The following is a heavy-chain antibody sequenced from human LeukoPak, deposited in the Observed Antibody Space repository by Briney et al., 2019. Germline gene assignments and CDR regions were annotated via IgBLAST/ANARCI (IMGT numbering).Heavy chain of an antibody. J-gene: IGHJ4*02. CDR2: ISGSGGST. CDR3: AKAGSGSYYNSYYFDY. CDR1: GFTFSSYG. D-gene: IGHD3-10*01. Sequence: GGSLRLSCAASGFTFSSYGMSWVRQAPGKGLGWVSAISGSGGSTYYADSVKGRFTISRDNSKNTLYLQMNSLRAEDTAVYYCAKAGSGSYYNSYYFDYWGQGTLVTVSS. V-gene: IGHV3-23*01.